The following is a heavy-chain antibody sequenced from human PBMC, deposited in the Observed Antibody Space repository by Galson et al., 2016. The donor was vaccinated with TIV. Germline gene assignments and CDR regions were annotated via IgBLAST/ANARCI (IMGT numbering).Heavy chain of an antibody. V-gene: IGHV5-51*03. CDR3: ARERDSGYAYYFDF. CDR1: GYRFSNYW. CDR2: IYPVDSDT. D-gene: IGHD6-25*01. J-gene: IGHJ4*02. Sequence: QSGAEVTEPGESLKISCKGSGYRFSNYWIAWVRQMPGKGLEWMGVIYPVDSDTRYSPSFQGQVTISADKSISTAYLQWNSLKASDSAIYYCARERDSGYAYYFDFWGQGTLCTVSS.